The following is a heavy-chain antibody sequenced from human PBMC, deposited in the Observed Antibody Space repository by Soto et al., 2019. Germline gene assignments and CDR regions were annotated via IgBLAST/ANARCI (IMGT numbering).Heavy chain of an antibody. CDR2: IYYTGSS. V-gene: IGHV4-61*01. CDR1: GGSLSRGSYS. D-gene: IGHD3-10*02. CDR3: ERGNVMLGFAMDD. Sequence: SETLSLTCTVSGGSLSRGSYSWSWIRQPPGKGLEWIGYIYYTGSSNYKPSLTSRVTTSLDTPKKKSSMMVNSVIDADARECHCERGNVMLGFAMDDWGQGTMVPVSS. J-gene: IGHJ6*02.